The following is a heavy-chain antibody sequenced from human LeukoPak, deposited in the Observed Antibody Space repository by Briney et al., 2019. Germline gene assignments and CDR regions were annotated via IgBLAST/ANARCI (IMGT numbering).Heavy chain of an antibody. J-gene: IGHJ4*02. CDR1: GYTFTGYY. CDR3: ASRTYYSDSSGYYYAPFDF. V-gene: IGHV1-69*13. D-gene: IGHD3-22*01. CDR2: IIPFFGTP. Sequence: SVKVSCKASGYTFTGYYMHWVRQAPGQGLEWMGGIIPFFGTPNYAQKFQGRVTITADESTSTAYMELSSLRSDDTAVYYCASRTYYSDSSGYYYAPFDFWGQGTLVTVSS.